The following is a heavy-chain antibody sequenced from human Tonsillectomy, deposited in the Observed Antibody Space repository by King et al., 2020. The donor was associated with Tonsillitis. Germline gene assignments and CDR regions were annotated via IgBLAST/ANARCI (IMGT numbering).Heavy chain of an antibody. Sequence: VQLVESGGGVVQPGRSLRLSCAASGFTFSSYGMHWVRQAPGKGLEWVAVISYDGSNKYYADSVKGRFTISRDNSKNTLYLQMNSLRAEDTAVYYCAKKDCGGDCYPHYYYYGMDVWGQGTTVTVSS. CDR2: ISYDGSNK. D-gene: IGHD2-21*02. CDR3: AKKDCGGDCYPHYYYYGMDV. J-gene: IGHJ6*02. V-gene: IGHV3-30*18. CDR1: GFTFSSYG.